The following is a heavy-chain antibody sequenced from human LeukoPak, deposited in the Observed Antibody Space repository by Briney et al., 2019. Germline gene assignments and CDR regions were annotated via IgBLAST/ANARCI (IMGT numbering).Heavy chain of an antibody. CDR3: ARTSGWYSSWFDP. D-gene: IGHD6-19*01. Sequence: GESLKISCKGSGYTFTRYWIGWVRQMPGKGLEWMARIYPGDSDTRYSPSFQGQVTISVDKSLTTAYMQWTSVTASDTAIYYCARTSGWYSSWFDPWGQGTLVTVSS. CDR1: GYTFTRYW. V-gene: IGHV5-51*01. CDR2: IYPGDSDT. J-gene: IGHJ5*02.